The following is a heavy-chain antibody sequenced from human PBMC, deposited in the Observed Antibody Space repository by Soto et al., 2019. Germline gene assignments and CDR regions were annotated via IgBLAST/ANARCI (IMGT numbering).Heavy chain of an antibody. D-gene: IGHD2-21*02. CDR3: ARGGLTDYFDY. CDR1: GFTFSSYG. V-gene: IGHV3-33*01. Sequence: QVLLVESGGGVVQPGRSLRLSCAASGFTFSSYGMHWVRQAPGKGLEWVAVIWYDGSNKYYADSVKGRFTISRDNSKNTLYLQMNSLRAEDTAVYYCARGGLTDYFDYWGQGTLVTVSS. J-gene: IGHJ4*02. CDR2: IWYDGSNK.